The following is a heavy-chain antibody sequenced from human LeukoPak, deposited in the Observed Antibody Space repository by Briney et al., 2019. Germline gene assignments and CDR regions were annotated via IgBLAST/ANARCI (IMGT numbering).Heavy chain of an antibody. CDR2: IYYSGST. J-gene: IGHJ6*03. CDR1: DGSISSYY. CDR3: ARWYYYYMDV. V-gene: IGHV4-59*01. Sequence: TSETLSLTCTVADGSISSYYWSWIRLPPGKGVECIGYIYYSGSTNYNPSLKSRVTISVDTSKIQFSLKLSSVTAADTAVYYCARWYYYYMDVWGKGTTVTVSS.